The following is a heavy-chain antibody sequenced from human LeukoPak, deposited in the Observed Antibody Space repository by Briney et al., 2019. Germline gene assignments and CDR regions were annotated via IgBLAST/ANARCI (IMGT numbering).Heavy chain of an antibody. CDR1: GRSISSYY. D-gene: IGHD3-10*01. Sequence: SETLSLTCTVSGRSISSYYWSWIRQPPGKGLEWIGYIYCSGSTNYNPSLKSRVTISVDTSKNQFSLKLSSVTAADTAVYYCAIVGSCSFYYWGQGTLVTVSS. V-gene: IGHV4-59*01. CDR2: IYCSGST. J-gene: IGHJ4*02. CDR3: AIVGSCSFYY.